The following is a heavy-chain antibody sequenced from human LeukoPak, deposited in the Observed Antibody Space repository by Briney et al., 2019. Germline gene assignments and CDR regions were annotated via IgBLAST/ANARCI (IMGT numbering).Heavy chain of an antibody. D-gene: IGHD5-12*01. Sequence: ASVKVSCKASGGTFSSYAISWVRQAPGHGLEWMGGIIPIFGTANYAQKFQGRVTITADKSTSTAYMELSSLRSEDTAVYYCARVGSGYSGYELVDYWGQGTLVTVSS. J-gene: IGHJ4*02. CDR1: GGTFSSYA. V-gene: IGHV1-69*06. CDR3: ARVGSGYSGYELVDY. CDR2: IIPIFGTA.